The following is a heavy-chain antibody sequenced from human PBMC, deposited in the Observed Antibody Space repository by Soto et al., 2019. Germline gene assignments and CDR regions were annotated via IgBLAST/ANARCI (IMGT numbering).Heavy chain of an antibody. Sequence: EVQLLESGGGLVQPGGSLRLSCAASGFTFSSYAMSWVRQAPGKGLEWVSAISGSGGSTYYADSVKGRFTISRDNSKNTLYLKMSSLRAEDTAVYYSAKAQGTDIVVVVAATPYYYGMDVWGQGTTVTVSS. D-gene: IGHD2-15*01. CDR2: ISGSGGST. V-gene: IGHV3-23*01. CDR1: GFTFSSYA. CDR3: AKAQGTDIVVVVAATPYYYGMDV. J-gene: IGHJ6*02.